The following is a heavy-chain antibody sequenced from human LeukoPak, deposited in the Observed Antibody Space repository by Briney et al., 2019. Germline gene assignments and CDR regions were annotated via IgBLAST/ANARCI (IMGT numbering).Heavy chain of an antibody. V-gene: IGHV4-39*07. CDR1: GGSISSSSYY. J-gene: IGHJ5*02. Sequence: SETLSLTCIVSGGSISSSSYYWGWIRQPPGKGLEWIGSIYYSGSTHYNPSLKSRVTISVDMSKNQFSLKLSSVTAADTAVYYCARDHNQYYYGSGVSGGWFDPWGQGTLVTVSS. D-gene: IGHD3-10*01. CDR3: ARDHNQYYYGSGVSGGWFDP. CDR2: IYYSGST.